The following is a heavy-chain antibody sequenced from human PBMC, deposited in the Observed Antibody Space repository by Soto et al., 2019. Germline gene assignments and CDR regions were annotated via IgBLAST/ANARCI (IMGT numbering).Heavy chain of an antibody. V-gene: IGHV3-7*01. D-gene: IGHD6-19*01. J-gene: IGHJ6*02. Sequence: PGGSLRLSCAASGFTFSSYWMSWVRQAPGKGLEWVANIKQDGSEKYYVDSVKGRFTISRDNAKNSLNLQMNSLRAEDTAVYYCASASTVAGTGMDVWGQGTTVTVSS. CDR3: ASASTVAGTGMDV. CDR1: GFTFSSYW. CDR2: IKQDGSEK.